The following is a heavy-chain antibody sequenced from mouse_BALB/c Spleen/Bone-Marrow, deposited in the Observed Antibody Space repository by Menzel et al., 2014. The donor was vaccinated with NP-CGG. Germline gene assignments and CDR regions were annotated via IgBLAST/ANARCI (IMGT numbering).Heavy chain of an antibody. CDR3: ARHRAAYYGNLYAMDY. V-gene: IGHV5-9*02. Sequence: EVQVVESGGGLVKPGGSLKLSCAASGFAFSSYDMSWVRQTPEKRLEWVATISSGGSYTYYPDSVKGRFTISRDNARNTLYLQMSSLRSEDTALYYCARHRAAYYGNLYAMDYWGQGTSVTVSS. D-gene: IGHD2-10*01. CDR1: GFAFSSYD. CDR2: ISSGGSYT. J-gene: IGHJ4*01.